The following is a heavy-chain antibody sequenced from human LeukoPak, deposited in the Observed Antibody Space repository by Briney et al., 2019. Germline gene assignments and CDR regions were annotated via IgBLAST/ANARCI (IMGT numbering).Heavy chain of an antibody. CDR1: GGSISSSSYY. CDR3: AREGNNYSSGRSEYFDY. D-gene: IGHD3-10*01. J-gene: IGHJ4*02. V-gene: IGHV4-39*07. Sequence: SETLSLTCTVSGGSISSSSYYWGWIRQPPGKGLEWIGSIYYSGSTYYNPSLKSRVTISVDTSKNQFSLKLSSVTAADTAVYYCAREGNNYSSGRSEYFDYWGQGTLVTVSS. CDR2: IYYSGST.